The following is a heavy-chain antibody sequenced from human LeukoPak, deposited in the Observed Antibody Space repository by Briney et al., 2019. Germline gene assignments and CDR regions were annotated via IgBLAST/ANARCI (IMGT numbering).Heavy chain of an antibody. D-gene: IGHD3-22*01. CDR2: ISYDANDK. CDR1: GFTFSDYG. Sequence: GGSLRLSCAASGFTFSDYGMHWVRQAPGKGLEWVAIISYDANDKFYADSVKGRFTISRDNSRNTLYLQMNSLRAEDTAVYYCAKDQEGTYYFDSSRYFPAYWGQGTLVTVSS. V-gene: IGHV3-30*18. CDR3: AKDQEGTYYFDSSRYFPAY. J-gene: IGHJ4*02.